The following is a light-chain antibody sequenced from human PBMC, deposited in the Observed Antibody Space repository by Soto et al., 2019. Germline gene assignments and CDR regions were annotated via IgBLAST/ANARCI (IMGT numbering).Light chain of an antibody. J-gene: IGKJ1*01. V-gene: IGKV3-20*01. CDR3: QQYSSSRT. CDR2: CGS. Sequence: EIVLTQSPGTLSLSPGERATLYCRASQSVSSNHLAWYQQKPGQAPRLLIYCGSSRASGHPFRFSGSRSETDFTLTITRLAPEEFAMYYCQQYSSSRTFGQGTNV. CDR1: QSVSSNH.